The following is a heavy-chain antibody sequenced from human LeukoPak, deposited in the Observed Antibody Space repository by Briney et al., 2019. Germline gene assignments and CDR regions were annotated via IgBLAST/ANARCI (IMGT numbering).Heavy chain of an antibody. Sequence: GGSLRLSCVASGFDLNTYEMNWVRQAPGKGLEWIADITISGHTKNYADSVKGRFTISRDNAGTSLYLQMNSLRVEDTGAYYCARGDPHADLWGQGTLVTVSS. CDR1: GFDLNTYE. J-gene: IGHJ5*02. CDR2: ITISGHTK. CDR3: ARGDPHADL. V-gene: IGHV3-48*03.